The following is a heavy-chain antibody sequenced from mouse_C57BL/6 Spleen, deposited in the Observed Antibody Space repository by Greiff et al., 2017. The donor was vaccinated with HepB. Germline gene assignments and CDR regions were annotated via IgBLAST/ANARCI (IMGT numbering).Heavy chain of an antibody. CDR2: ISSGSSTI. J-gene: IGHJ4*01. CDR1: GFTFSDYG. Sequence: EVQLVESGGGLVKPGGSLKLSCAASGFTFSDYGMHWVRQAPEKGLEWVAYISSGSSTIYYADTVKGRFTISRDNAKNTLFLQMTSLRSEDTAMYYCARGAYYGNDVDYYAMDYWGQGTSVTVSS. D-gene: IGHD2-9*01. V-gene: IGHV5-17*01. CDR3: ARGAYYGNDVDYYAMDY.